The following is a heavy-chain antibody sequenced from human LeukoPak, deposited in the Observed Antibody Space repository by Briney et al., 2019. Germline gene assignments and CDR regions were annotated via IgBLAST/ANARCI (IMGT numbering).Heavy chain of an antibody. D-gene: IGHD1-1*01. Sequence: GGSLRLSFAASGFTFSSYSMNWVRQAPGKGLEWVSVISGGGDTTYTADSVKGRFTISRDNSKNTIYLQMNTLTVEDTAVYYCAGISYNGTCSVGYWGQGTLVTVTA. CDR1: GFTFSSYS. CDR2: ISGGGDTT. J-gene: IGHJ4*02. V-gene: IGHV3-23*01. CDR3: AGISYNGTCSVGY.